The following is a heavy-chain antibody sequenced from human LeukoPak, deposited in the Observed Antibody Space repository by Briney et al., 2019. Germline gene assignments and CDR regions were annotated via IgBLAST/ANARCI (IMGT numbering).Heavy chain of an antibody. CDR1: GFTFSGYS. CDR2: ISSSSSYI. Sequence: GGSLRLSCAASGFTFSGYSMNWVRQAPGKGLEWVSSISSSSSYIYYADSVKGRFTISRDNAKNSLYLQMNSLRAEDTAVYYCARMYDSSGYYHFQHWGQGTLVTVSS. CDR3: ARMYDSSGYYHFQH. V-gene: IGHV3-21*01. J-gene: IGHJ1*01. D-gene: IGHD3-22*01.